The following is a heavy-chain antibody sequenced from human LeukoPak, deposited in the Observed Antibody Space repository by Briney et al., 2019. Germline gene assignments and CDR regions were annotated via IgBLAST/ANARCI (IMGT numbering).Heavy chain of an antibody. D-gene: IGHD6-13*01. J-gene: IGHJ4*02. CDR1: GFTFSSYA. CDR2: ISHDGSNK. CDR3: ARGPAAHIIPFDY. V-gene: IGHV3-30*04. Sequence: GRSLRLSCAASGFTFSSYAMHWVRQAPGKGLEWVAVISHDGSNKYYADSVKGRFTISRDNSKNTLYLQMNSLRAEDTAVYYCARGPAAHIIPFDYWGQGTLVTVSS.